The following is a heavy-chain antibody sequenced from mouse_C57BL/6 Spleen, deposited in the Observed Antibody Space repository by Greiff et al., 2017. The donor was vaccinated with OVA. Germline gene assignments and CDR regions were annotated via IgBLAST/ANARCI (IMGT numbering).Heavy chain of an antibody. CDR1: GYAFSSSW. J-gene: IGHJ4*01. Sequence: VKLMESGPELVKPGASVKISCKASGYAFSSSWMNWVKQRPGKGLEWIGRIYPGDGDTNYNGKFKGKATLTADKSSSTAYMQLSSLTSEDSAVYFCARTYYDYQGAMDCWGQGTSVTVSS. CDR2: IYPGDGDT. CDR3: ARTYYDYQGAMDC. D-gene: IGHD2-4*01. V-gene: IGHV1-82*01.